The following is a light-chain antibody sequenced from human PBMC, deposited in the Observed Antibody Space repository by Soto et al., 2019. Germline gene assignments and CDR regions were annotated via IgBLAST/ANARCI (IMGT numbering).Light chain of an antibody. J-gene: IGKJ1*01. V-gene: IGKV3D-15*01. CDR3: QQYNSYSWT. CDR2: ATS. CDR1: QSVSRTY. Sequence: EIVMTQSPVTLSVSPEERATLSCRASQSVSRTYLAWYQQKPVQAPRLLIYATSSRATGIPDRFSGSGSGTEFTLTISSLQPDDFATYYCQQYNSYSWTFGQGTKVDIK.